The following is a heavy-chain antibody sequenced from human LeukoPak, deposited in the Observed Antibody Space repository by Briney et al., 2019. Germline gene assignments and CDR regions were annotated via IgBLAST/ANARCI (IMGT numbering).Heavy chain of an antibody. CDR3: ARAGIRGYSYGYPYYYGMDV. D-gene: IGHD5-18*01. CDR2: IIPIFGTA. J-gene: IGHJ6*02. V-gene: IGHV1-69*13. Sequence: SVKVSCKASGGTFSSYAISWVRQAPGQGLEWMGGIIPIFGTANYAQKLQGRVTITADESTSTAYMELSSLRSEDTAVYYCARAGIRGYSYGYPYYYGMDVWGQGTTVTVSS. CDR1: GGTFSSYA.